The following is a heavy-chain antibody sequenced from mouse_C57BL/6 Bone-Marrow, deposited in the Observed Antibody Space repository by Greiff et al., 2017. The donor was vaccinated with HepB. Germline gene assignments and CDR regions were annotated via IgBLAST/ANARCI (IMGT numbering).Heavy chain of an antibody. D-gene: IGHD1-1*01. CDR1: GYTFTSYW. Sequence: LQESGAELVMPGASVKLSCKASGYTFTSYWMHWVKQRPGQGLEWIGEIDPSDSYTNYNQKFKGKSTLTVDKSSSTAYMQLSSLTSEDSAVYYCARERIYYYGSSYYFDYWGQGTTLTVSS. CDR3: ARERIYYYGSSYYFDY. V-gene: IGHV1-69*01. CDR2: IDPSDSYT. J-gene: IGHJ2*01.